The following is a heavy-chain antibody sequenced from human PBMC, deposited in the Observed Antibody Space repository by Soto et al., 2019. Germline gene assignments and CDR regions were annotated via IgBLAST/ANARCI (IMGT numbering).Heavy chain of an antibody. J-gene: IGHJ3*02. Sequence: QVQLVQSGGEVKKPGASVKVSCKASGYTFTTYGISWVRQAPGRGLEWMGWISAYNGNTSYAQKLQGRVTMTTDTSTSTAYMELRSLRSDDTAVYYCARVFFRLFAFDIWGQGTMVTVSS. D-gene: IGHD3-22*01. V-gene: IGHV1-18*01. CDR3: ARVFFRLFAFDI. CDR1: GYTFTTYG. CDR2: ISAYNGNT.